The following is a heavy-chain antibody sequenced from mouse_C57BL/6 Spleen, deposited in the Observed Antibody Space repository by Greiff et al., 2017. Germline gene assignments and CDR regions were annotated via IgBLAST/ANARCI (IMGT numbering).Heavy chain of an antibody. CDR2: IDPNSGGT. D-gene: IGHD1-1*01. CDR1: GYTFTSYW. Sequence: QVHVKQPGAELVKPGASVKLSCKASGYTFTSYWMHWVKQRPGRGLEWIGRIDPNSGGTKYNEKFKSKATLTVDKPSSTAYMQLSSLTSEDSAVYYCARHFITEVRSDWDFGGWGTGATVTVAT. V-gene: IGHV1-72*01. CDR3: ARHFITEVRSDWDFGG. J-gene: IGHJ1*03.